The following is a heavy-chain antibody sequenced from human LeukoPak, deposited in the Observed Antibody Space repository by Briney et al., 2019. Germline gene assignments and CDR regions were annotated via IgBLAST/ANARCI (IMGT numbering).Heavy chain of an antibody. CDR3: AKDLDSSSSVFDY. J-gene: IGHJ4*02. CDR1: GFTFSSYE. Sequence: GGSLRLSCAASGFTFSSYEMNWVRQAPGKGLEWVSYISSSGSTIYYADSVKGRFTISRDNSKNTLYLQMNSLRAEDTAVYYCAKDLDSSSSVFDYWGQGTRVTVSS. D-gene: IGHD6-6*01. V-gene: IGHV3-48*03. CDR2: ISSSGSTI.